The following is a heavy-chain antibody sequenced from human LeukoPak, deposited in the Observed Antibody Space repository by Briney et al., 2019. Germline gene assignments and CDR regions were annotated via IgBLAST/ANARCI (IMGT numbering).Heavy chain of an antibody. D-gene: IGHD1-7*01. J-gene: IGHJ4*02. CDR1: GFTFSDYY. CDR2: ISGSGGTI. CDR3: ARPLTGTTTVFDY. V-gene: IGHV3-11*04. Sequence: GGSLRLSCAASGFTFSDYYMSWIRQAPGKGLEWVSYISGSGGTIYYADSVKGRFILSRDNAKNSLYLQMNSLRAEDTAVYYCARPLTGTTTVFDYWGQGTLVTVSS.